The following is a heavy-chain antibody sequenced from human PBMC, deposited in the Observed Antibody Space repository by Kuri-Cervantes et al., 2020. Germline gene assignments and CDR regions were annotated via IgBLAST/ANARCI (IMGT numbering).Heavy chain of an antibody. CDR1: GGSISSSSYY. CDR2: IYYSGST. Sequence: SETLSLTCTVSGGSISSSSYYWGWIRQPPGKGLEWIGSIYYSGSTYYNPSLKSRVTMSVDTSKNQFSLKLSSVTAADTAVYYCARDDAQYSSSWLRPWNNWFDPWSQGTLVTVSS. V-gene: IGHV4-39*07. J-gene: IGHJ5*02. D-gene: IGHD6-13*01. CDR3: ARDDAQYSSSWLRPWNNWFDP.